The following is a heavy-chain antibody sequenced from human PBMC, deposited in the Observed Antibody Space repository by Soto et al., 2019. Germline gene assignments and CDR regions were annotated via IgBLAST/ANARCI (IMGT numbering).Heavy chain of an antibody. V-gene: IGHV4-34*01. CDR2: INHSGST. D-gene: IGHD5-12*01. J-gene: IGHJ6*02. Sequence: LSLTCAVYGGSYSGYYWSWIRQPPGKGLEWIGEINHSGSTNYNPSLKSRVTISVDTSKNQFSLKLSSVTAADTAVYYCARDGVGVATSYYYYGMDVWGQGTTVTVSS. CDR1: GGSYSGYY. CDR3: ARDGVGVATSYYYYGMDV.